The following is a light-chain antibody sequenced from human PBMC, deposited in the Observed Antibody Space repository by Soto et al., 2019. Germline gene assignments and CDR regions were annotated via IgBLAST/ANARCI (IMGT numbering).Light chain of an antibody. CDR1: SSDVGGYNY. Sequence: ALTQPASVSGSPGQSITISCTGTSSDVGGYNYVSWYQQHPGKAPKLMIYEVSNRPSGVSNRFSGSKSGNTASLTISGLQAEDEADYYCSSYTSSSALYVFGTGTKVTVL. CDR3: SSYTSSSALYV. V-gene: IGLV2-14*01. CDR2: EVS. J-gene: IGLJ1*01.